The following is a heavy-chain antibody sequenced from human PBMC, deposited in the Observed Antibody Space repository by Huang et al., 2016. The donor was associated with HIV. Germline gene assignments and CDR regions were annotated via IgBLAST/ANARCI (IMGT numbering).Heavy chain of an antibody. CDR3: AKESRWYSDLDN. CDR2: ISYDGSSG. J-gene: IGHJ4*02. V-gene: IGHV3-30*18. D-gene: IGHD2-15*01. CDR1: GFTFNNFG. Sequence: QVQLVESGGGVVQPGRSLRLSCVASGFTFNNFGMHWVRQAPDKGLEWVSVISYDGSSGRYSESVKGRFTISRDNPMDTLYLQMNSLRPDDTAVYYCAKESRWYSDLDNWGQGTLVTVSS.